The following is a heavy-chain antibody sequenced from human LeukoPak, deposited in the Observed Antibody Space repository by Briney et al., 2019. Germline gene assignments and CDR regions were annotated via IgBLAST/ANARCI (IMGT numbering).Heavy chain of an antibody. Sequence: SGGSLRLSCAASGFTFSSYLMNWVRQAPGKGLEWVANINQDGIQKYYVDSVKGRSTISRDNAKNSLFLQMNSLRVEDTAVYYCARDHSWGQGTLVTVSS. CDR3: ARDHS. V-gene: IGHV3-7*04. J-gene: IGHJ4*02. CDR1: GFTFSSYL. CDR2: INQDGIQK.